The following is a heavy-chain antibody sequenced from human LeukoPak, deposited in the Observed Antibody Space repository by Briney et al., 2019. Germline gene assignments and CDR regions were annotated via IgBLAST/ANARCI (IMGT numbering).Heavy chain of an antibody. Sequence: PSGTLSLTCTVSGGSISSNSYYWGWVRQPPGKGLEWIASIYHSGSTYYNPSLESRVTISVDTSKNQFSLNLSSVTAADTAVYFCARHGRPIRRFDELLGNRNSPYFFDYWGQGTLVSVSS. CDR1: GGSISSNSYY. V-gene: IGHV4-39*01. D-gene: IGHD2/OR15-2a*01. J-gene: IGHJ4*02. CDR2: IYHSGST. CDR3: ARHGRPIRRFDELLGNRNSPYFFDY.